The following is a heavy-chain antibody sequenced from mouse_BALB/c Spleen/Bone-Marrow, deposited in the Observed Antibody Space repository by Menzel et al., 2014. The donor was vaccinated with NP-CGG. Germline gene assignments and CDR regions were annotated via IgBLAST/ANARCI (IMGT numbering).Heavy chain of an antibody. CDR1: GFTFSSYA. J-gene: IGHJ3*01. V-gene: IGHV5-6-5*01. CDR2: INNGGST. CDR3: ARERDYEWFAY. Sequence: EVKLMESGGGLVKPGGSLKLSCAASGFTFSSYAMSWVRQTPEKRLEWAASINNGGSTYYPDSVKGRFTLSRDNARNKLRLQKSNLRSEDTAMYYCARERDYEWFAYWGQGTLVTVSA. D-gene: IGHD2-4*01.